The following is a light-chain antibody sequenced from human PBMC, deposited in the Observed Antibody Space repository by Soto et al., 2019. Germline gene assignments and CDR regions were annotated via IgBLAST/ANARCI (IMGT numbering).Light chain of an antibody. V-gene: IGKV1-5*01. J-gene: IGKJ5*01. CDR3: QHYNGYPQT. CDR1: QSISTW. CDR2: DAS. Sequence: IQMTQSPSTLSASVGDRVTITCRASQSISTWLAWYQQKPGKAPKLLIYDASSLQSGVPSRFSGSGFGTDFTLTISSLQPEDFSTYYCQHYNGYPQTFGQGTLLEIK.